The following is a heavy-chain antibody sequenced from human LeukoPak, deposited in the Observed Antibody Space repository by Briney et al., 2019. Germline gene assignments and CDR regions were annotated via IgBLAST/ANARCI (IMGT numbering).Heavy chain of an antibody. J-gene: IGHJ4*02. CDR2: ITGSGGTT. D-gene: IGHD3-9*01. CDR3: AKWGDYDILTGYYDPDY. Sequence: PGASLRLSCAASGFTFKNYAMSWVRQAPGKGLEWVSAITGSGGTTFYADSVKGRFTISRDNSKNTLYLQMNSLGAEDTAVYYCAKWGDYDILTGYYDPDYWGQGTLVTVSS. V-gene: IGHV3-23*01. CDR1: GFTFKNYA.